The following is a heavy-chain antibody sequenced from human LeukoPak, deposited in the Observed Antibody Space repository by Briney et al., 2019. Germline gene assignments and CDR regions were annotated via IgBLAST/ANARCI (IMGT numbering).Heavy chain of an antibody. CDR3: AKSGGYSPGYFDY. CDR2: MNPNSGNT. D-gene: IGHD6-25*01. CDR1: GYTFTSYD. Sequence: ASVKVSCKASGYTFTSYDINWVRQATGQGLEWMGWMNPNSGNTGYAQKFQGRVTITRNTSISTAYMELSSLRSEDTAVYYCAKSGGYSPGYFDYWGQGTLVTVSS. J-gene: IGHJ4*02. V-gene: IGHV1-8*03.